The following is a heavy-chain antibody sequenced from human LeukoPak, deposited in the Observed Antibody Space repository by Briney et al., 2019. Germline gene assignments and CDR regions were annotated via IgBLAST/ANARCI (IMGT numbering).Heavy chain of an antibody. J-gene: IGHJ5*02. CDR3: ARVYVAGAQGWFDP. D-gene: IGHD5/OR15-5a*01. Sequence: SETLSLTCAVYGGSFSGYYWSWIRQPPGKGLEWIGEINHSGSTNYNPSLKSRVTISVDTSKNQFSLKLSSVTAADTAVYYCARVYVAGAQGWFDPWGQGTLVTVSS. V-gene: IGHV4-34*01. CDR1: GGSFSGYY. CDR2: INHSGST.